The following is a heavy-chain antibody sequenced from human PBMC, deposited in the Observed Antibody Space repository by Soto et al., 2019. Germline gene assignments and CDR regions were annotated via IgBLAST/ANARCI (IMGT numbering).Heavy chain of an antibody. D-gene: IGHD3-10*01. J-gene: IGHJ4*02. CDR3: ARGWYYGSGSSTVDY. Sequence: EVQLVESGGGWVQPGGSLRLSCAASGFTFSSYSMNWVRQAPGKGLEWVSYISSSSSTIYYADSVKGLFTISRDNAKNSLYLQMNRLRAEDTAVYYCARGWYYGSGSSTVDYWGQGTLVTVSS. CDR1: GFTFSSYS. V-gene: IGHV3-48*01. CDR2: ISSSSSTI.